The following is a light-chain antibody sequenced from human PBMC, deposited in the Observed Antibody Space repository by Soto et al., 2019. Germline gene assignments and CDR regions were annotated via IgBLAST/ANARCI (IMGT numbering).Light chain of an antibody. Sequence: DIQMTQSPSTLSASVGDRVTITCRASQSISRWLAWYQQKPGKAPQALIYDASSLKSGVPSRFSGNGSGTDFTLTISSLEPEDFAVYYCQQRSNWPTFGQGTRLE. CDR1: QSISRW. CDR3: QQRSNWPT. J-gene: IGKJ5*01. V-gene: IGKV1-5*01. CDR2: DAS.